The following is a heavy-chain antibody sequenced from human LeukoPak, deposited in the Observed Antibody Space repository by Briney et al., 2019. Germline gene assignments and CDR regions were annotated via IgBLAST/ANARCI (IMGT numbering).Heavy chain of an antibody. D-gene: IGHD3-10*01. Sequence: PGGSLRLSCAASGFTFSSYAMSWVRQAPGKGLEWVSAISGSGGSTYYADYVKGRFTISRDNSKNTLYLQMNSLRAEDTAVYYCAKEPEDYYGSGSSPYYFDYWGQGTLVTVSS. J-gene: IGHJ4*02. CDR1: GFTFSSYA. V-gene: IGHV3-23*01. CDR2: ISGSGGST. CDR3: AKEPEDYYGSGSSPYYFDY.